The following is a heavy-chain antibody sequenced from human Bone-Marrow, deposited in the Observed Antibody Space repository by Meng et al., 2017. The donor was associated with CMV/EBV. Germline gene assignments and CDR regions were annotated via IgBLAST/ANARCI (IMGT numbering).Heavy chain of an antibody. CDR3: ARGQGRGVDAFDI. CDR1: GGSTSSSSYY. D-gene: IGHD3-10*01. Sequence: LRPSCTVAGGSTSSSSYYWGWIRQPPGKGLEWIGSIYYSGSTYYNPSLKSRVTISVDTSKNQFSLKLSSVTAADTAVYYCARGQGRGVDAFDIWGQGTMVTVSS. CDR2: IYYSGST. J-gene: IGHJ3*02. V-gene: IGHV4-39*07.